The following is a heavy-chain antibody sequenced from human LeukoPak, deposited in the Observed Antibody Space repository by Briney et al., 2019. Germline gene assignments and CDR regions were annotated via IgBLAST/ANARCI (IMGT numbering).Heavy chain of an antibody. D-gene: IGHD4-17*01. Sequence: ASVKVSCKASGYTFTGYYMHWVRQAPGQGLEWMGWINPNSGGTNYAQKFQGRVTMTRDTSISTAYMELSRLRSDDTAVYYCARMPVLYGDLTVDYWGQGTLVTVSS. J-gene: IGHJ4*02. CDR3: ARMPVLYGDLTVDY. CDR2: INPNSGGT. V-gene: IGHV1-2*02. CDR1: GYTFTGYY.